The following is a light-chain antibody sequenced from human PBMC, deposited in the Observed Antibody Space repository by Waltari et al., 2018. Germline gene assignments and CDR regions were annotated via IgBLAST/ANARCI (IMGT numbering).Light chain of an antibody. Sequence: DIEMTQSPPSLSAFVGDSVTITCQASPDIKKNLNWFKRQPGKPPQILIYDASRLQTGVPSTFSGVGSGTSFSLTISSVQPDDSATYYCQQYDFLPYTFGHGTSLEIK. CDR2: DAS. V-gene: IGKV1-33*01. J-gene: IGKJ2*01. CDR1: PDIKKN. CDR3: QQYDFLPYT.